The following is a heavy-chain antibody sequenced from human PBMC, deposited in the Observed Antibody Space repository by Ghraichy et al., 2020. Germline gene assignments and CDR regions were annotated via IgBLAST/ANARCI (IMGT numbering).Heavy chain of an antibody. CDR1: GYTFTSYG. CDR3: AREWAGYCSSTSCYTSPPFDY. D-gene: IGHD2-2*02. Sequence: ASVKVSCKASGYTFTSYGISWVRQAPGQGLEWMGWISAYNGNTNYAQKLQGRVTMTTDTSTSTAYMELRSLRSDDTAVYYCAREWAGYCSSTSCYTSPPFDYWGQGTLVTVSS. J-gene: IGHJ4*02. V-gene: IGHV1-18*01. CDR2: ISAYNGNT.